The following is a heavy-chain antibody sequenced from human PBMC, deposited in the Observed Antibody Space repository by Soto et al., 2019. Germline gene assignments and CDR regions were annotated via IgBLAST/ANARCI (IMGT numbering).Heavy chain of an antibody. CDR1: GGSISSGDYY. V-gene: IGHV4-30-4*01. CDR3: ARSHSNYGSLYYFDY. J-gene: IGHJ4*02. Sequence: QVQLQESGPGLVKPSQTLSLTCTVSGGSISSGDYYWSWIRQPPGKGLEWIGYIYYSGSTYYNPSLKSRVTISVDTSKNQFSLKLSSVTAADTAVYYCARSHSNYGSLYYFDYWGQGTLVTVSS. D-gene: IGHD4-4*01. CDR2: IYYSGST.